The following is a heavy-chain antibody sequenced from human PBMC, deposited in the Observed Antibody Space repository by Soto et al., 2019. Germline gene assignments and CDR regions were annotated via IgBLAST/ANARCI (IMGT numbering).Heavy chain of an antibody. CDR1: GFAFSSYV. CDR2: IGTGGDT. J-gene: IGHJ3*02. V-gene: IGHV3-13*01. CDR3: ARDSNLYTISPSRGAFDI. D-gene: IGHD3-3*01. Sequence: GGSLRLSCAASGFAFSSYVLHWVRRAPGKGPEWVSAIGTGGDTYYADSVMGRFTISRDNANKSLYLQMNSLIAEDMAVYYCARDSNLYTISPSRGAFDIWGQGTMVTVSS.